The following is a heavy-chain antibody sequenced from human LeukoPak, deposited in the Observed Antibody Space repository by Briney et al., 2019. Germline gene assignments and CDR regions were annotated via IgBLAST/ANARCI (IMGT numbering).Heavy chain of an antibody. CDR1: GYSFTSYW. CDR2: IYPGDSDT. J-gene: IGHJ4*02. D-gene: IGHD2-2*02. CDR3: ARACSSTSCYTGGFDY. Sequence: GESLKISCKGSGYSFTSYWIGWVRQMPGQGLEWMGIIYPGDSDTRYSPSFQGQVTISADKSISTAYLQWSSLKASDTAMYYCARACSSTSCYTGGFDYWGQGTLVTVSS. V-gene: IGHV5-51*01.